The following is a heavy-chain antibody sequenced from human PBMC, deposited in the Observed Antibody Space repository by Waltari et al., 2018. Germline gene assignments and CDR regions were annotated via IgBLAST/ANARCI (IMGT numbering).Heavy chain of an antibody. CDR1: GFTFSSYA. CDR3: AKDRSGVAGYYYYYYMDV. CDR2: IYSGGST. Sequence: EVQLLESGGGLVQPGGSLRLSCAASGFTFSSYAMRWVRQAPGKGLEWVSVIYSGGSTYYADSVKGRFTISRDNSKNTLYLQMNSLRAEDTAVYYCAKDRSGVAGYYYYYYMDVWGKGTTVTVSS. V-gene: IGHV3-23*03. J-gene: IGHJ6*03. D-gene: IGHD6-19*01.